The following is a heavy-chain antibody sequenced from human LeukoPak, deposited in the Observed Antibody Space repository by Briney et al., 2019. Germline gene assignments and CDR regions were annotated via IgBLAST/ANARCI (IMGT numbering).Heavy chain of an antibody. CDR2: TSYDGSNK. J-gene: IGHJ4*02. CDR3: ARGSPVDY. CDR1: GFTFSSYA. V-gene: IGHV3-30-3*01. Sequence: PGGSLRLSCVASGFTFSSYAMYWVRQAPGKGLEWVAVTSYDGSNKYYADSVKGRFTISRDNSKNTLYLQMNSLRVEDTAVYYCARGSPVDYWGQGTLVTVSS.